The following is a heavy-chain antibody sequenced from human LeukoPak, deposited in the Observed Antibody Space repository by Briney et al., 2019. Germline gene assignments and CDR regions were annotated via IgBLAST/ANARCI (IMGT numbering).Heavy chain of an antibody. CDR1: GGSFSGYY. V-gene: IGHV4-34*01. Sequence: SETLSLTCAVYGGSFSGYYWSWIRQPPGKGLEWIGEINHSGSTNFHPSLKSRVTISVDTSKNQSSLELSSVDGADPAGLYRARGLSSMVRGYYYYYMDVWGKGTTVTISS. D-gene: IGHD3-10*01. CDR2: INHSGST. CDR3: ARGLSSMVRGYYYYYMDV. J-gene: IGHJ6*03.